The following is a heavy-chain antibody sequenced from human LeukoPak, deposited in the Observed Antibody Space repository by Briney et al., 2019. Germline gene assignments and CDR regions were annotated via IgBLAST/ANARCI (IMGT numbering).Heavy chain of an antibody. J-gene: IGHJ4*02. CDR3: YHGSGSYYKRGYYFDY. Sequence: ASVKVSCKASGYTFTGYYMHWVRQAPGQGLEWMGWINPNSGGTNYAQKFQGRVTMTRDTSISTAYMELSRLRSDDTAVYYCYHGSGSYYKRGYYFDYWDQGTLVTVSS. V-gene: IGHV1-2*02. CDR2: INPNSGGT. CDR1: GYTFTGYY. D-gene: IGHD3-10*01.